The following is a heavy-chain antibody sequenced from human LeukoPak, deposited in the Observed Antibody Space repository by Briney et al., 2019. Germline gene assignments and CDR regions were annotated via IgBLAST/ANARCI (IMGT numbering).Heavy chain of an antibody. V-gene: IGHV3-21*01. D-gene: IGHD5-18*01. J-gene: IGHJ6*03. Sequence: PGGSLRLSCGASGFTLSTYSMNWVRQAPGKGLEWVSSISSSSSYIYYADSVKGRFTISRDNAKNSLYLQMNSLRAEDTAVYYCAREPENMVTCMDVWGKGTTVTVSS. CDR2: ISSSSSYI. CDR3: AREPENMVTCMDV. CDR1: GFTLSTYS.